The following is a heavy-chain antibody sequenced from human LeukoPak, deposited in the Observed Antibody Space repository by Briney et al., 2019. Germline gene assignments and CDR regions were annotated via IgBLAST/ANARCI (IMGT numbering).Heavy chain of an antibody. CDR1: GYSLTSYW. D-gene: IGHD3-10*01. V-gene: IGHV5-51*01. CDR2: IYPGGSQT. J-gene: IGHJ3*01. CDR3: ARSTIVRGILGSGGAFDV. Sequence: GESLKISCKGSGYSLTSYWIGWVRQMPGKGLEWMGIIYPGGSQTKYSPSFQGQVTMSADKSLSTAYMQWRSLKASDTAMYYCARSTIVRGILGSGGAFDVWGQGSMVTVAS.